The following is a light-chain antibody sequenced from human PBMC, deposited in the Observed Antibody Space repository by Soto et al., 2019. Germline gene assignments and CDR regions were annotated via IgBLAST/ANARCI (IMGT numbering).Light chain of an antibody. Sequence: QSVLTQPASVSGSPGQSITISCTGTTSDVGVYDYVSWYQQHPDKAPKLMIYEVSNRPSGVSNRFSGSKSGNTASLTISGLQAEDEADYYCCSYTSSGTLVFGGGTKLTVL. J-gene: IGLJ2*01. V-gene: IGLV2-14*01. CDR1: TSDVGVYDY. CDR2: EVS. CDR3: CSYTSSGTLV.